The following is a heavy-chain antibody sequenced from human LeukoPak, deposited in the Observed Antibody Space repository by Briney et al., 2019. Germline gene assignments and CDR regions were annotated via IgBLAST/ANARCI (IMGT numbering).Heavy chain of an antibody. Sequence: GGSLRLSCAATGFTFSVYYMSWIRQAPGKGLEWVSAISGSGGSTYYADSVKGRFTISRDNSKNTLYLQMNSLRAEDTAVYYCAKDSRSYDYWGQGTLVTVSS. D-gene: IGHD1-26*01. CDR3: AKDSRSYDY. CDR2: ISGSGGST. J-gene: IGHJ4*02. V-gene: IGHV3-23*01. CDR1: GFTFSVYY.